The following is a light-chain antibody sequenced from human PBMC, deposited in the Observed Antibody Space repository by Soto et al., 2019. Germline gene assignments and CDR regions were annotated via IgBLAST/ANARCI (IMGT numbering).Light chain of an antibody. CDR1: QTISSW. V-gene: IGKV1-5*03. Sequence: DIKMTQSPSTLSGSVRATLTITCRASQTISSWLAWYQQKPGKAPKLLIYKASTLKSGVPSRFSGSGSGTEFTLTISSLQPDDFATYYCQQSWTFGQGTKVDIK. J-gene: IGKJ1*01. CDR3: QQSWT. CDR2: KAS.